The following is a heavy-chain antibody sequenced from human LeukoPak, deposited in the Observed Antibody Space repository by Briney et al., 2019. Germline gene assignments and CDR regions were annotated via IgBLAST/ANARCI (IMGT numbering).Heavy chain of an antibody. CDR2: IIPIFGTA. J-gene: IGHJ5*02. CDR1: GYTFTGYY. D-gene: IGHD3-3*01. CDR3: ARDRVLRFLEWRNWFDP. Sequence: SVKVSCKASGYTFTGYYMHWVRQAPGQGLEWMGGIIPIFGTANYAQKFQGRVTITADKSTSTAYMELSSLRSEDTAVYYCARDRVLRFLEWRNWFDPWGQGTLVTVSS. V-gene: IGHV1-69*06.